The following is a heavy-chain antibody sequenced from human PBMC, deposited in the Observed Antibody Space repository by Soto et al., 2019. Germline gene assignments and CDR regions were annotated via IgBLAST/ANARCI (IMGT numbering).Heavy chain of an antibody. J-gene: IGHJ5*02. CDR2: ITPIFGTA. V-gene: IGHV1-69*13. Sequence: GGSVKVSSKASGGTFSSYAISWVRQAPGQGLEWMGGITPIFGTANYAQKFQGRVTITAEESTSTAYMELSSLRSEDTAVHYCARDSQPWGQGTLVTVSS. CDR3: ARDSQP. CDR1: GGTFSSYA.